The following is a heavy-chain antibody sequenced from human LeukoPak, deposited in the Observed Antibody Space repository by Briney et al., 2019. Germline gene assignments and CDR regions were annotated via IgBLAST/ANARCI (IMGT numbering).Heavy chain of an antibody. CDR1: GYTFTGYY. D-gene: IGHD3-22*01. CDR2: INPNSGGT. V-gene: IGHV1-2*04. CDR3: AALGTYYYDSSGYYFDY. Sequence: ASVKVSCKASGYTFTGYYMHWVRQAPGQGLEWMGWINPNSGGTNYAQKFQGWVTMTRDMSTSTAYMELSSLRSEDTAVYYCAALGTYYYDSSGYYFDYWGQGTLVTVSS. J-gene: IGHJ4*02.